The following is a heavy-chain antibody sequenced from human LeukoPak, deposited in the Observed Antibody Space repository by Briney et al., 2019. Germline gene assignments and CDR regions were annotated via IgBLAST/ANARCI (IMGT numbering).Heavy chain of an antibody. Sequence: SETLSLTCTVSGGSISSYYWSWIRQPPGKGLEWIGYIYYSGSTNYNPSLKSRVTISVDTSKNQFSLKLSSVTAADTAVYYCAMGCSGGSCYWHSGWFDPWGQGTLVTVSS. CDR2: IYYSGST. CDR1: GGSISSYY. D-gene: IGHD2-15*01. J-gene: IGHJ5*02. V-gene: IGHV4-59*01. CDR3: AMGCSGGSCYWHSGWFDP.